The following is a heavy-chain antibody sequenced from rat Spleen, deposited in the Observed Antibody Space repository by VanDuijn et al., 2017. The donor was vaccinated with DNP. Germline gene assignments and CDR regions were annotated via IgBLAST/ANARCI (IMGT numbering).Heavy chain of an antibody. CDR1: GFTFNNYW. Sequence: EVQLVESGGGLVQPGRSLKLSCVASGFTFNNYWMTWIRQAPTKGLEWVSSINTDGGSTYYPDSVKGRFSLSSDNAKSTLDLQVNSLRSEDTATYYCTSNPHIRTAAPFDYWGQGVMVTVSS. D-gene: IGHD3-8*01. J-gene: IGHJ2*01. CDR3: TSNPHIRTAAPFDY. V-gene: IGHV5-31*01. CDR2: INTDGGST.